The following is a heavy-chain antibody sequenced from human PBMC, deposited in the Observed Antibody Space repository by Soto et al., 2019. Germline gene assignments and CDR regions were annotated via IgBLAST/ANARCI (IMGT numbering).Heavy chain of an antibody. J-gene: IGHJ6*02. CDR2: INHSGST. Sequence: SETLSLTCAVYGGSFSGYYWSWIRQPPGKGLEWIGEINHSGSTNYNPSLKSRVTISVDTSKNQFSLKLSSVTAADTAVYYCANEGSSSSGGYYYYGMDVWGQGTTVTVSS. D-gene: IGHD6-6*01. CDR3: ANEGSSSSGGYYYYGMDV. V-gene: IGHV4-34*01. CDR1: GGSFSGYY.